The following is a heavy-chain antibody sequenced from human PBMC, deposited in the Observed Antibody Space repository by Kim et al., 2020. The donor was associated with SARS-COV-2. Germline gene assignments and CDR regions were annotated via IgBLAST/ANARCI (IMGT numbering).Heavy chain of an antibody. CDR3: ARASVVPAAFFDY. V-gene: IGHV3-33*01. D-gene: IGHD2-2*01. Sequence: YADSVKGRFTISRDNSKNTLYLQMSSLRAEDTAVYYCARASVVPAAFFDYWGQGTLVTVSS. J-gene: IGHJ4*02.